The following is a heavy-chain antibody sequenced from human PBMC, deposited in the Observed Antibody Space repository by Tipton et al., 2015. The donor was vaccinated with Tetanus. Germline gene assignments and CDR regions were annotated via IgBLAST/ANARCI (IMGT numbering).Heavy chain of an antibody. CDR2: IYPGDSDT. D-gene: IGHD4-23*01. CDR3: ARQDNSVTVDY. CDR1: GYTFTGYY. V-gene: IGHV5-51*01. J-gene: IGHJ4*02. Sequence: QLVQSGAEVKKPGASVKVSCKASGYTFTGYYMHWVRQAPGQGLEWMGIIYPGDSDTRYSPSFQGQVTISAEKSISTAYLQWSSLKASDTAMYYCARQDNSVTVDYWGQGTLVTVSS.